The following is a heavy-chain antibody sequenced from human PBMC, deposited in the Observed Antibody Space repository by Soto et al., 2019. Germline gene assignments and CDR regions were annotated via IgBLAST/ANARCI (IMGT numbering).Heavy chain of an antibody. CDR1: GFTFSSYG. J-gene: IGHJ4*02. CDR3: AKAQVVQSRAIEY. CDR2: ISYDGSNK. Sequence: QVQLVESGGGVVQPGRSLRLSCAASGFTFSSYGMHWVRPDPGKGLEWVAVISYDGSNKYYADTVKGRFTISRDNSMTTRYLRMNSLRAEDTAVYYFAKAQVVQSRAIEYWGQGTLVIVSA. V-gene: IGHV3-30*18. D-gene: IGHD3-22*01.